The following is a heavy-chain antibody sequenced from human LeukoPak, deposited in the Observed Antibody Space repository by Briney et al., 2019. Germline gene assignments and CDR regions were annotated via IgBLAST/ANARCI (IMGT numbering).Heavy chain of an antibody. V-gene: IGHV3-21*01. J-gene: IGHJ5*02. D-gene: IGHD3-3*01. CDR3: ARDPRAYYDFWSGYYGVWFDP. Sequence: PGGSLRLSCAASRFTFSSYSMNWVRQAPGKGLGWVSSISSSSSYIYYADSVKGRFTISRDNAKNSLYLQMNSLRAEDTAVYYCARDPRAYYDFWSGYYGVWFDPRGQGTLVTVSS. CDR2: ISSSSSYI. CDR1: RFTFSSYS.